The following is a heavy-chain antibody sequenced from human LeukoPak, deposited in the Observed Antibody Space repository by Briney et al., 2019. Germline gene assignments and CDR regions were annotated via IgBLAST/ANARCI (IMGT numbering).Heavy chain of an antibody. CDR2: IYSSGTT. CDR3: ARVGTTPYWYFDL. D-gene: IGHD4-11*01. V-gene: IGHV4-59*01. J-gene: IGHJ2*01. CDR1: GGSISSYY. Sequence: SETLSLTCTVSGGSISSYYWSWIRQPPEKGLEWIGYIYSSGTTNYNPSLQSRVTISVDTSRNQFSLKLNSVTAADTAVYYCARVGTTPYWYFDLWGRGTLVTVSS.